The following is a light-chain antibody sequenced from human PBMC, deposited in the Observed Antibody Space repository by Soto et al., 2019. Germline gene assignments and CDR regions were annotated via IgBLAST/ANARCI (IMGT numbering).Light chain of an antibody. J-gene: IGLJ2*01. CDR1: SSDVGEENY. CDR2: EVS. Sequence: QSVLTQPPSASGSPGQSVTITCSGTSSDVGEENYVSWYQQHPGKVPKLILYEVSKRPSGVPDRFSGSRSGNTASLTVSGLQAEDEADYYCSSFVGSPVVFGGGTKLTVL. V-gene: IGLV2-8*01. CDR3: SSFVGSPVV.